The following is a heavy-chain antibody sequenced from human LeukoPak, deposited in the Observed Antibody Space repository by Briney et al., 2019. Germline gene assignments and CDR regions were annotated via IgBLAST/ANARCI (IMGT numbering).Heavy chain of an antibody. V-gene: IGHV4-39*01. CDR1: GASINTYY. J-gene: IGHJ3*02. D-gene: IGHD3-22*01. CDR3: ARHWRFYHVTYYYDSSGSLDAFDI. CDR2: IYYSGST. Sequence: SETLSLTCTVSGASINTYYWSWIRQPPGKGLEWIGSIYYSGSTYYNPSLKSRVTISVDTSKNQFSLKLSSVTAADTAVYYCARHWRFYHVTYYYDSSGSLDAFDIWGQGTMVTVSS.